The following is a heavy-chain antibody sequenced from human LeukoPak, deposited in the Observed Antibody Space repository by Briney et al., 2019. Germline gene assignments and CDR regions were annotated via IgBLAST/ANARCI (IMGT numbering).Heavy chain of an antibody. V-gene: IGHV3-7*03. CDR2: VNRDGSET. J-gene: IGHJ6*02. CDR1: GFALSSHW. Sequence: GGSLRLSCAASGFALSSHWMTWVRQVPGRGPEWVANVNRDGSETYYLDSVKGRFTISKDNAKNSLYLQMNSLRAENTALYHCARNNGMDVWGQGTTVIVS. CDR3: ARNNGMDV.